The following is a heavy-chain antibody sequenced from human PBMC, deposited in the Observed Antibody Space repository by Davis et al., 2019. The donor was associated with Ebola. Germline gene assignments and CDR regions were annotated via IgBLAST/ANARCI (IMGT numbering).Heavy chain of an antibody. CDR3: AKGPYGSYVTYYFDY. J-gene: IGHJ4*02. CDR2: ISGSGGST. D-gene: IGHD2-2*01. CDR1: GFTFSSYA. V-gene: IGHV3-23*01. Sequence: GESLKISCAASGFTFSSYAMSWVRQAPGKGLEWVSGISGSGGSTYYADSVKGRFTISRDNSKNTLYLQMNSLRAEDTAVYYCAKGPYGSYVTYYFDYWGQGTLVTVSS.